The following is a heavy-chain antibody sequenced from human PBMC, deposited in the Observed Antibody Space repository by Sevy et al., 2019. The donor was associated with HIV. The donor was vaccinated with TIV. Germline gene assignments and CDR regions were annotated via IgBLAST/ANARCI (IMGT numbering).Heavy chain of an antibody. D-gene: IGHD6-13*01. CDR3: ARESASGTPGGVYYYYYNMDV. CDR1: GFTFSSFS. Sequence: GGSLRLSCAASGFTFSSFSMNWVRQAPGKGPEWISYISTRSSAIYYAALMKGRFTISRDNSKNSLYLQMNSLRAEDTAVYYCARESASGTPGGVYYYYYNMDVWGQGTTVTVSS. J-gene: IGHJ6*02. V-gene: IGHV3-48*01. CDR2: ISTRSSAI.